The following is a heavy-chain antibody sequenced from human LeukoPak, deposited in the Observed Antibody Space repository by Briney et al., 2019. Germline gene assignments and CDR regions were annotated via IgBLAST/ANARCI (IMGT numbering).Heavy chain of an antibody. V-gene: IGHV3-66*02. CDR3: ASGPDGGQLGDY. J-gene: IGHJ4*02. Sequence: GGSLRLSCAASGFTVSSNYMSWVRQAPGKGLEWVSVIYSGGSTYYADSVKGRFTISRDNSKNTLYLQMNSLSAEDTAVCYCASGPDGGQLGDYWGQGTLVTVSS. CDR1: GFTVSSNY. D-gene: IGHD1-1*01. CDR2: IYSGGST.